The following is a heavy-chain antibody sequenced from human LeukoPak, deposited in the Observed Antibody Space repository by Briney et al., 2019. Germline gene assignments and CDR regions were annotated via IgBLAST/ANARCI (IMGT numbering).Heavy chain of an antibody. CDR1: GGSFSGYY. Sequence: PSETLSLTCAVYGGSFSGYYWSWIRQPPGKGLEWIGEINHSGSTNYNPSLKSRVTISVDTSKNQFSLKLSSVTAADTAVYYCALYDPDYHYMDVWGKGTTVTVSS. D-gene: IGHD2-2*02. V-gene: IGHV4-34*01. CDR2: INHSGST. CDR3: ALYDPDYHYMDV. J-gene: IGHJ6*03.